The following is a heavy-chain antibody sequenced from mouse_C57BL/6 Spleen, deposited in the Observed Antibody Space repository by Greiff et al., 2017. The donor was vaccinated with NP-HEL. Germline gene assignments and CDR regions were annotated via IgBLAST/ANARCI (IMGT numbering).Heavy chain of an antibody. Sequence: EVKVVESGGGLVKPGGSLILSCAASGFTFRDYGMHWVRQAPEKGLECVAYISSGSSTIYYADTVKGRFTISRDNAKYTLILQTTSLRSEDTAMYYGARDGKQMDYWGKGASVTV. CDR3: ARDGKQMDY. CDR2: ISSGSSTI. D-gene: IGHD2-1*01. CDR1: GFTFRDYG. J-gene: IGHJ4*01. V-gene: IGHV5-17*01.